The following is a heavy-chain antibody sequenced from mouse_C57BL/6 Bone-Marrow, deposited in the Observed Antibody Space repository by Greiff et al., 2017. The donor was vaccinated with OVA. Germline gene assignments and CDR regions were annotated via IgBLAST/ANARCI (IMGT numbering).Heavy chain of an antibody. Sequence: EVMLVESGAELVRPGASVKLSCTASGFNIKDDYMHWVKQRPEQGLEWIGWIDPENGDTEYASKFQGKATITADTSSNTAYLQLSSLTSEDTAVYYCTTRWLGDYWGQGTTLTVSS. CDR3: TTRWLGDY. D-gene: IGHD2-3*01. CDR1: GFNIKDDY. V-gene: IGHV14-4*01. J-gene: IGHJ2*01. CDR2: IDPENGDT.